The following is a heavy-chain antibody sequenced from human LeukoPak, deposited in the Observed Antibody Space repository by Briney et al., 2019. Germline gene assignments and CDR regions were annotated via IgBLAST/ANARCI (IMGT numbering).Heavy chain of an antibody. V-gene: IGHV1-2*02. CDR2: INPDSGDT. CDR1: GYIFTAYY. D-gene: IGHD2-2*02. J-gene: IGHJ6*03. CDR3: AGVAAEVVGVPGAIGFGWLRRDYYYMDV. Sequence: ASVKVSCKASGYIFTAYYLHWVRQAPGQGLEWMGWINPDSGDTKFAQKFQGRVTITADESTSTVYMEPSSLRSEDTAVYYCAGVAAEVVGVPGAIGFGWLRRDYYYMDVWGKGTTVTVSS.